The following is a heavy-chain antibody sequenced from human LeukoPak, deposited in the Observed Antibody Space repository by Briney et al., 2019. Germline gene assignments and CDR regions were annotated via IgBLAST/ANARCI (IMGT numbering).Heavy chain of an antibody. CDR1: GLTVFSNY. V-gene: IGHV3-53*01. D-gene: IGHD3-22*01. CDR3: ARDWDYYEGHAFDI. CDR2: VYSGGST. J-gene: IGHJ3*02. Sequence: GGSLRLSCAASGLTVFSNYMSWVRQAPGKGLEWVSVVYSGGSTYYADSVEGRFTISRDISKNTLYLQMNSLRVEDTAVYYCARDWDYYEGHAFDIWGQGTMVTVSS.